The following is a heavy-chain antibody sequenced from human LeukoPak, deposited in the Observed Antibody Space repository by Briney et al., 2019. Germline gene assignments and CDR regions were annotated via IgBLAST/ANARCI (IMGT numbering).Heavy chain of an antibody. CDR2: IFDSGST. CDR1: GGSINYYY. Sequence: SETLSLTCTVAGGSINYYYWSWMRQPPGRGLEWIGCIFDSGSTNLNPSLESRVSLSVDTSKNQFSLQLNSVTTADTAIYYCARRGYSYSFDYWGQGTLVTVSS. CDR3: ARRGYSYSFDY. D-gene: IGHD5-18*01. J-gene: IGHJ4*02. V-gene: IGHV4-59*01.